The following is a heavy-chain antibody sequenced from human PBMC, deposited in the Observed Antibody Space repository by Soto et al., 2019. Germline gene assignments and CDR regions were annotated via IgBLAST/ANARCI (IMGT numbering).Heavy chain of an antibody. D-gene: IGHD3-22*01. CDR1: GGSISSSSYY. V-gene: IGHV4-39*01. CDR2: IFYSGST. J-gene: IGHJ4*02. CDR3: ASPTYYYDSSGPRDY. Sequence: PSETLSLTCTVSGGSISSSSYYWGWIRQPPGKGLEWIGSIFYSGSTYYNPSLRSRVTISVDTSKNQFSLKLSSVPAAETAVYYCASPTYYYDSSGPRDYWGQGTLVTVSS.